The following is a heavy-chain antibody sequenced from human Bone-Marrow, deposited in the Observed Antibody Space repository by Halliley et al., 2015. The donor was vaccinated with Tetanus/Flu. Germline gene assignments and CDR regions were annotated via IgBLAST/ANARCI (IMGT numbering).Heavy chain of an antibody. Sequence: KGLEWVGRIKSQTDGGTTDYAALVEGRFSISRDDSKDTLYLQMNSLKIEDTAVYYCTPDSGHYGYWGQGVLVTVSS. J-gene: IGHJ4*02. V-gene: IGHV3-15*01. CDR3: TPDSGHYGY. D-gene: IGHD1-26*01. CDR2: IKSQTDGGTT.